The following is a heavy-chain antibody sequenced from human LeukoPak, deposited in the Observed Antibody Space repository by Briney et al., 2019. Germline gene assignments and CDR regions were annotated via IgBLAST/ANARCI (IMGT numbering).Heavy chain of an antibody. J-gene: IGHJ4*02. CDR3: ARRVVAGTASYYFDY. Sequence: GASVKVSCKSSGYSFISYYMHWVRRAPGQGLEWMGIINLSAGSTSYAQKFEGRVTMTRDTPTSTVYMELSRLRSDDTAVYYCARRVVAGTASYYFDYWGQGTLVTVSS. CDR1: GYSFISYY. D-gene: IGHD6-19*01. V-gene: IGHV1-46*01. CDR2: INLSAGST.